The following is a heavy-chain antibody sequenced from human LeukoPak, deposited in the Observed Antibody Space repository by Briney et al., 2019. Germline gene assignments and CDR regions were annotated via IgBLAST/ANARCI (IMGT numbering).Heavy chain of an antibody. Sequence: GESLKISCKGSGYSFTSYWIGWVRQMPGKGLEWMGIIYPGDSDTRYSPSFQGQVTISADKSISTAYLQWSSLKASDTSMYYCARFGSSSNDYGDGLVLYWGQGTLVTVSS. D-gene: IGHD4-17*01. CDR1: GYSFTSYW. J-gene: IGHJ4*02. CDR2: IYPGDSDT. V-gene: IGHV5-51*01. CDR3: ARFGSSSNDYGDGLVLY.